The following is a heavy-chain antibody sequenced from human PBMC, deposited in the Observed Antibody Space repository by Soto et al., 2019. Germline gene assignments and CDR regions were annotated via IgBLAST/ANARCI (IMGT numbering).Heavy chain of an antibody. V-gene: IGHV3-49*03. CDR3: TRDMYYDFWSGYSYFDY. CDR2: IRSKAYGGTT. Sequence: PGGSLRLSCTASGCTFGDYAMSWFRQAPGKGLEWVGFIRSKAYGGTTEYAASVKGRFTISRDDSKSIAYLQMNSLKTEDTAVYYCTRDMYYDFWSGYSYFDYWGQGTLVTVSS. J-gene: IGHJ4*02. D-gene: IGHD3-3*01. CDR1: GCTFGDYA.